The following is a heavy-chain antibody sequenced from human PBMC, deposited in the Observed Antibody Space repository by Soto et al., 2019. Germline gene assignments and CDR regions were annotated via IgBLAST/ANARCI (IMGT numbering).Heavy chain of an antibody. Sequence: QVQLVQSGAEVKKPGASVKVSCKASGYTFTSYGISWVRQAPGQGLEWMGWISAYNGNTNYAQKLQGRVTMTTDTSTSTAYMELRSLRSDDTAVYYCARDPYIVVVPAANRTNDNWFDPWGQGTLVTVSS. D-gene: IGHD2-2*01. CDR3: ARDPYIVVVPAANRTNDNWFDP. CDR2: ISAYNGNT. J-gene: IGHJ5*02. V-gene: IGHV1-18*01. CDR1: GYTFTSYG.